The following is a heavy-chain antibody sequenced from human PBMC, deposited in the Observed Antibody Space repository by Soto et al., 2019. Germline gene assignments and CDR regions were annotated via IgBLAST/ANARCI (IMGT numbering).Heavy chain of an antibody. CDR1: GITFSSYW. D-gene: IGHD4-17*01. V-gene: IGHV3-7*03. CDR2: IKQDGSEK. J-gene: IGHJ4*02. CDR3: AREDYGGNSCFGS. Sequence: GGSLRLSCAASGITFSSYWMSWVRQAPGKGLEWVANIKQDGSEKYYVDSVKGRFTISRDNAKNSLYLQMNSLRAEDTAVYYCAREDYGGNSCFGSWGQGTLVTVSS.